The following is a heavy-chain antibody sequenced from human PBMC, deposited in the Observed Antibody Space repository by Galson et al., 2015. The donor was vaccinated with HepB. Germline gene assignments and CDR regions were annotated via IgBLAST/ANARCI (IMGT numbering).Heavy chain of an antibody. CDR1: GFTFSRYS. J-gene: IGHJ3*02. CDR2: IRSSSSNI. D-gene: IGHD3-3*01. CDR3: ARVQEWLSDALDI. V-gene: IGHV3-48*02. Sequence: SLRLSCAASGFTFSRYSMNWVRQAPGKGLEWVSYIRSSSSNIYYADSVKGRFTISRDNAKNSLYLRMNSLRDEDTAIYYCARVQEWLSDALDIWGQGTMVTVSS.